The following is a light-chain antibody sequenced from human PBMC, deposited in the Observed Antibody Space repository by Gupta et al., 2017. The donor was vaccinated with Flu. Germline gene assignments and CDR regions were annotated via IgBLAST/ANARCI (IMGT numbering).Light chain of an antibody. CDR1: QSVGTY. J-gene: IGKJ3*01. CDR3: QQLSYWLVA. Sequence: PAHPSWSPGARATLPRRASQSVGTYLAWYQEKPGQAPRLLIYDAFNRGTGIPARFSGSGSGTEFTLTINSLAPEEFAVYFCQQLSYWLVAFGHGTTVDIK. V-gene: IGKV3-11*01. CDR2: DAF.